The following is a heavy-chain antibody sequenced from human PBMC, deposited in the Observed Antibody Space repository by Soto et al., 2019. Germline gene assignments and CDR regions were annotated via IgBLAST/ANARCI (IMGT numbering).Heavy chain of an antibody. J-gene: IGHJ3*02. V-gene: IGHV4-39*01. Sequence: QLQLQESGPGLVKPSETLSLTCTVSGGSISSSSYYWGWIRQPPGKGLEWIGSIYYSGSTYYNPSLKSRVTISVDTSKKQFSLKLSSVTAADTAVYYCARRQKYCSGGSCLDAFDIWGQGTMVTVSS. CDR2: IYYSGST. D-gene: IGHD2-15*01. CDR1: GGSISSSSYY. CDR3: ARRQKYCSGGSCLDAFDI.